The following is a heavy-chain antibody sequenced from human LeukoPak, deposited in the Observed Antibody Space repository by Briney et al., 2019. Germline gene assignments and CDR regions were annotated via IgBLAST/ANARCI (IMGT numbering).Heavy chain of an antibody. D-gene: IGHD1-26*01. J-gene: IGHJ4*02. CDR3: AKVAIVGATYYFDY. V-gene: IGHV3-9*01. CDR2: ISWNSGSI. CDR1: GFTFDDYA. Sequence: GGSLRLSCAASGFTFDDYAMHWVRHAPGKGLEWVSGISWNSGSIGYADSVKGRFTISRDNAKNSLYLQMNSLRAEDTALYYCAKVAIVGATYYFDYWGQGNPGHRLL.